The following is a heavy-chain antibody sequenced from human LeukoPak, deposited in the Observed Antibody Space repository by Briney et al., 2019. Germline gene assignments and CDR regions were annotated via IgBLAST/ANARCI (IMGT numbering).Heavy chain of an antibody. V-gene: IGHV3-11*01. CDR2: MSSRGYPT. J-gene: IGHJ4*02. Sequence: GGSLKLSCLASGFTFSDYYMSWVRQAPGKGLEWISYMSSRGYPTYYAESVKGRFTISRDNAKNTLYLQMHNLRADDTAVYFCARVGIALTSPFDYWGLGTLVAVSS. CDR1: GFTFSDYY. CDR3: ARVGIALTSPFDY. D-gene: IGHD1-1*01.